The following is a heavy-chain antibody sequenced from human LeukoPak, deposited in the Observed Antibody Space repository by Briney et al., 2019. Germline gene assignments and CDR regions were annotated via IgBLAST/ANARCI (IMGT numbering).Heavy chain of an antibody. D-gene: IGHD6-19*01. CDR2: IYHSGST. V-gene: IGHV4-4*02. CDR1: GGSISSSNW. J-gene: IGHJ1*01. CDR3: AGGAVAGTGYFQH. Sequence: SGTLSLTCAVSGGSISSSNWWSWVRQPPGKGLEWIGEIYHSGSTNYNPSLKSRVTISVDKSKNQFSMKLSSVTAADTAVYYCAGGAVAGTGYFQHWGQGTLVTVSS.